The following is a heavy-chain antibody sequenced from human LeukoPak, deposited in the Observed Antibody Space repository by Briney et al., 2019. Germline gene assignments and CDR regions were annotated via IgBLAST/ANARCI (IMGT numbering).Heavy chain of an antibody. CDR2: IITIFGTA. J-gene: IGHJ4*02. CDR3: ARGGIAAAGFDY. V-gene: IGHV1-69*05. Sequence: SVKVSCKASGGTFSSYAISWVRQAPGQGLEWMGGIITIFGTANYAQKFQGRVTITTDESTSTAYMELSSLRSEDTAVYYCARGGIAAAGFDYWGQGTLVTVSS. D-gene: IGHD6-13*01. CDR1: GGTFSSYA.